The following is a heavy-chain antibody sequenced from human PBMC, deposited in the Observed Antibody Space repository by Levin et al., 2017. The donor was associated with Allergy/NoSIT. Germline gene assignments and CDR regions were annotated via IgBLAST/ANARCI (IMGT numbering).Heavy chain of an antibody. V-gene: IGHV3-33*01. CDR3: ARDDGLDSGIFDH. J-gene: IGHJ5*02. CDR2: IWYDGSKK. CDR1: GFTFTGFG. D-gene: IGHD4-17*01. Sequence: SGGSLRLSCAASGFTFTGFGIHWVRQAPGKGLEWVAIIWYDGSKKYYADSVKGRFTIARDNNKNTVYLQMSSLKVEDTGVYYCARDDGLDSGIFDHWGLGTPVTVSP.